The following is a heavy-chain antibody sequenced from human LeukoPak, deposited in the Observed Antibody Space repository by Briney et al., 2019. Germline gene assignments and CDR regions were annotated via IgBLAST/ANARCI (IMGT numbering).Heavy chain of an antibody. CDR1: GGSFSGYY. CDR2: INHSGST. CDR3: AKSNGYGLVDI. Sequence: KPSETLSLTCAVYGGSFSGYYWSWIRQPPGKGLEWIGEINHSGSTNYNPSLKGRVTISVDTSKNQFSLKLSSVTAADTAVYYCAKSNGYGLVDIWGQGTMVTVSS. D-gene: IGHD3-10*01. V-gene: IGHV4-34*01. J-gene: IGHJ3*02.